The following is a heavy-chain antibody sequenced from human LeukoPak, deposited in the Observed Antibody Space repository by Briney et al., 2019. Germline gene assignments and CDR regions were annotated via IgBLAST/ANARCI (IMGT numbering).Heavy chain of an antibody. CDR2: IYYSGST. CDR1: GGSISSYY. CDR3: AKYSPHGAFDI. Sequence: SETLFLTCTVSGGSISSYYWSWIRQPPGKGLEWIGYIYYSGSTNYNPSLKSRVTISVDTSKNQFTLKLSSVTAADTAVYYCAKYSPHGAFDIWGRGTMVTVSS. V-gene: IGHV4-59*01. J-gene: IGHJ3*02. D-gene: IGHD6-6*01.